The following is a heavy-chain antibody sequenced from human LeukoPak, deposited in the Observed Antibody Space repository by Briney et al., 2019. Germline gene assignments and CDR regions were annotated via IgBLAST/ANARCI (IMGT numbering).Heavy chain of an antibody. D-gene: IGHD1-14*01. CDR1: GYTFTGYY. CDR2: INPNSGDT. V-gene: IGHV1-2*06. J-gene: IGHJ5*02. CDR3: ARMSSPLQYNWFDP. Sequence: ASVKVSCKASGYTFTGYYVHWVRQAPGQGLEWMGRINPNSGDTNYAQKFQGRVTVTRDTSISTVYMELTRLRSDDTAVYYCARMSSPLQYNWFDPWGQGTLATVSS.